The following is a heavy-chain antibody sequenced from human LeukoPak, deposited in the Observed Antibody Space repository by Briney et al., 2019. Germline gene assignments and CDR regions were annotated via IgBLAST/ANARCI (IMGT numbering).Heavy chain of an antibody. V-gene: IGHV1-2*02. CDR3: ARGFPPRRSYDSSGYYSYSFDY. D-gene: IGHD3-22*01. CDR2: INPNSGGT. CDR1: GYTFTGYY. Sequence: ASVKVSCKASGYTFTGYYMHWVRQAPGQGLEWMGWINPNSGGTNYAQKFQGRVTMTRDTSISTAYMELRSLRSDETAVYYCARGFPPRRSYDSSGYYSYSFDYWGQGTLVTVSS. J-gene: IGHJ4*02.